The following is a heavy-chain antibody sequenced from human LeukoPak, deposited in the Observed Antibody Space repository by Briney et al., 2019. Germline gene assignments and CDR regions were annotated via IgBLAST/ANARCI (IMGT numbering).Heavy chain of an antibody. CDR2: INHSGST. Sequence: SETLSLTCAVYGGSFSGYYWSWIRQPPGKGLEWIGEINHSGSTNYNPSLKSRVTISVDTSKNQFSLKLSSVTAADTAVYYCARGSYPRIAAAGNFDYWGQGTLVTASS. CDR3: ARGSYPRIAAAGNFDY. CDR1: GGSFSGYY. J-gene: IGHJ4*02. D-gene: IGHD6-13*01. V-gene: IGHV4-34*01.